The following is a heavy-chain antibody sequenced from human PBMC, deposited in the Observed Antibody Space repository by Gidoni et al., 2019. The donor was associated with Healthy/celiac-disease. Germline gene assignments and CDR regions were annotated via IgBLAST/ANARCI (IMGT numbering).Heavy chain of an antibody. V-gene: IGHV3-13*01. J-gene: IGHJ3*02. Sequence: EVQLVESGGGLVQPGGSLRLSCAASGFTFRSYDMHWGRQATGKGLEWVSAIGTAGDTYYPGSVKGRFTISRENAKNSLYLQMNSLRAGDTAVYYCARAAVNLDAFDIWGQGTMVTVSS. CDR3: ARAAVNLDAFDI. CDR1: GFTFRSYD. CDR2: IGTAGDT.